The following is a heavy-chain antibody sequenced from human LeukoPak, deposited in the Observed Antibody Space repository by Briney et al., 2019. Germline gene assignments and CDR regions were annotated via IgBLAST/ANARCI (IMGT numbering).Heavy chain of an antibody. CDR1: GFTFSTYA. V-gene: IGHV3-23*01. CDR2: ISGSGGST. J-gene: IGHJ4*02. CDR3: ARNSWIQLWPLVDY. D-gene: IGHD5-18*01. Sequence: GGSLRLSCAASGFTFSTYAMSWVRQAPGKGLEWVSAISGSGGSTYYADSVKGRFTISRDNSKNTLYLQMNSLRAEDTAVYYCARNSWIQLWPLVDYWGQGTLVTVSS.